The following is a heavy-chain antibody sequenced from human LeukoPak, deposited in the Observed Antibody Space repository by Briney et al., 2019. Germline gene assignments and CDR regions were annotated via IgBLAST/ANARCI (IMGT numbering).Heavy chain of an antibody. V-gene: IGHV3-23*01. CDR1: GFTFSSYA. D-gene: IGHD1-26*01. CDR3: ARESIVGLTPLIDL. J-gene: IGHJ3*01. Sequence: GGSLRLSREASGFTFSSYAMIWVRQPPGKGLEWVSAVSDGGGNTYYADSVKGRFTISRDNSKNTLSLQMNSLRAADTAVYYCARESIVGLTPLIDLWGQGTMVTVSS. CDR2: VSDGGGNT.